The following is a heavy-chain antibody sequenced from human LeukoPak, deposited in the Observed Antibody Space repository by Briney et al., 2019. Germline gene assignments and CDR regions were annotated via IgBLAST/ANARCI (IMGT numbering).Heavy chain of an antibody. Sequence: GGSLRLSCAASGFTFSSYTMNWVRQAPGKGLEWVSYISSSSSTIYFADSVKGRFTISRDSAKNSLYLQMNNLRAEDTAVYYCARERGGCSSTSCYIDAFDIWGQGTMVTVSS. D-gene: IGHD2-2*02. J-gene: IGHJ3*02. CDR1: GFTFSSYT. V-gene: IGHV3-48*04. CDR3: ARERGGCSSTSCYIDAFDI. CDR2: ISSSSSTI.